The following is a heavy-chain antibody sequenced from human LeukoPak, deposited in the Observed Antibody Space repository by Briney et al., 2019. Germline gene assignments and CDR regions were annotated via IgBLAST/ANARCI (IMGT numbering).Heavy chain of an antibody. CDR2: INSGGSST. V-gene: IGHV3-74*01. Sequence: GGSVRLSCAASGFTFSSYWMHWVRQVPGKGLVWVSRINSGGSSTSHADSVKGRFTISRDNAKNTLYLQMNSLRAEDTAVYYCARPPYSSDSFDLWGRGTLVTVSS. CDR1: GFTFSSYW. CDR3: ARPPYSSDSFDL. J-gene: IGHJ2*01. D-gene: IGHD6-19*01.